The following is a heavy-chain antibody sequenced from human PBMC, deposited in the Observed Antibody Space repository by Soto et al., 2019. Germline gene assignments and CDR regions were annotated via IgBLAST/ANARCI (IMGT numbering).Heavy chain of an antibody. D-gene: IGHD6-13*01. CDR1: GYTFSSYG. J-gene: IGHJ4*02. CDR3: ARAFGSTDY. Sequence: QVQLVQSGAEVKKPGASVNVSCEASGYTFSSYGISWVRQAPGQGFEWMGWISGYNSITRYAQKFQGRVTMTTDTSTSTAYMELRSLRSDDTAVYYCARAFGSTDYWGQGTLVTVSS. CDR2: ISGYNSIT. V-gene: IGHV1-18*01.